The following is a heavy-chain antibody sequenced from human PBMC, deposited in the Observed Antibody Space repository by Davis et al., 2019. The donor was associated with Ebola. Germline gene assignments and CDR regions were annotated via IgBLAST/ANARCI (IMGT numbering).Heavy chain of an antibody. Sequence: GESLKISCAASGFTFSSYGMHWVRQAPGKGLEWVAVISYDGSNKYYADSVKGRFTISRDNSKNTLYLQMNSLRAEDTAVYYCAKGGSGWPSDYSYGMGVWGKGTTVTVSS. D-gene: IGHD6-19*01. CDR1: GFTFSSYG. V-gene: IGHV3-30*18. CDR2: ISYDGSNK. J-gene: IGHJ6*04. CDR3: AKGGSGWPSDYSYGMGV.